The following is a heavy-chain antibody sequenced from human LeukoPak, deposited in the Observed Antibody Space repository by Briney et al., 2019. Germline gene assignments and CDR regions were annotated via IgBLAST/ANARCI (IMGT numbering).Heavy chain of an antibody. Sequence: PGGSLRLSCAASGFTFSSNYMSWVRQAPGKGLEWVSVIYSGGSTYYADSVKGRFTISRDNSKNTLYLQMNSLRAEDTAVYYCAMETYYYDSSGYYYGDYWGQGTLVTVSS. CDR2: IYSGGST. D-gene: IGHD3-22*01. CDR1: GFTFSSNY. V-gene: IGHV3-66*01. J-gene: IGHJ4*02. CDR3: AMETYYYDSSGYYYGDY.